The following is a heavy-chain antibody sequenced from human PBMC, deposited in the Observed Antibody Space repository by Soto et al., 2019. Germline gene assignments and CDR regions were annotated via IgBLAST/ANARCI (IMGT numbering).Heavy chain of an antibody. J-gene: IGHJ4*02. CDR2: ISGSGTNT. Sequence: GGSLRLSCGASGFTFRTYAMSWVRQAPGKGLEWVSAISGSGTNTYYADSVKGRFTISRDNSQNTLYLQMNSLRAEDTAVYYCAKEKATTTCFDYWGQGTLVTVSS. CDR3: AKEKATTTCFDY. V-gene: IGHV3-23*01. D-gene: IGHD1-1*01. CDR1: GFTFRTYA.